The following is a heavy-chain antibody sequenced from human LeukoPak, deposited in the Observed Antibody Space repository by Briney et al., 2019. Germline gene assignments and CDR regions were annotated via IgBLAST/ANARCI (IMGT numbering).Heavy chain of an antibody. CDR1: GFTFSSSW. V-gene: IGHV3-23*01. J-gene: IGHJ4*02. CDR2: ISGSGEST. CDR3: AKDIRVYIVVAGTD. D-gene: IGHD6-19*01. Sequence: PGGSLRLSCAVSGFTFSSSWMHWVRQAPGKGLEWVSVISGSGESTDYADSVKGRFTISRDNSKNTLYLQMNSLRAEDTAVYYCAKDIRVYIVVAGTDWGQGTLVTVSS.